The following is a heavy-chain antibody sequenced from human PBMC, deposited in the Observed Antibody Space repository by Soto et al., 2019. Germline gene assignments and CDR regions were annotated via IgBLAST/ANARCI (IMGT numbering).Heavy chain of an antibody. CDR3: ARDRLHTTSSITFDY. J-gene: IGHJ4*02. CDR2: INTYAGNT. CDR1: GYTFTTYA. D-gene: IGHD2-21*01. Sequence: QVQLVQSGAEVKKPGASAKVSCKASGYTFTTYAISWVRQAPGQGLEWMGWINTYAGNTDYAQSLQGRVTMTTDTSTNTAYMELRSLRSDDTAVYYCARDRLHTTSSITFDYWGQGALVTVSS. V-gene: IGHV1-18*01.